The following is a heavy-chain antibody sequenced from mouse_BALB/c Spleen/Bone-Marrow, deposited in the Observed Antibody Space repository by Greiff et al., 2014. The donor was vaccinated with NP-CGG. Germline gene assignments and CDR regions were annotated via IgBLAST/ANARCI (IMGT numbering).Heavy chain of an antibody. CDR2: TLPGSGST. J-gene: IGHJ3*01. V-gene: IGHV1-9*01. CDR3: ARNYGNYVWFAN. D-gene: IGHD2-1*01. CDR1: GYTFSRYW. Sequence: VQLVESGAELMKPGASVKISCKATGYTFSRYWIEWVKQRPGHGLEWIGETLPGSGSTNYNEKLKGKATFTADTSSNTAYMQLSSLTSEDSAVYYCARNYGNYVWFANWGQGTLVTVSA.